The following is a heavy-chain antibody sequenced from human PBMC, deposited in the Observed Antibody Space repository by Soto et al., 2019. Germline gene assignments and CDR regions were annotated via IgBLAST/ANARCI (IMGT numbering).Heavy chain of an antibody. V-gene: IGHV3-72*01. D-gene: IGHD4-17*01. J-gene: IGHJ4*02. Sequence: EVQLVESGGGLVQPGGSLRLSCAASGLTFSDRYMDWVRQAPGKGLEWVGRIRKKTNSYTTESAASVKGRVIISRDDSTKSRYLQMSSLKTEYTAVYYCTTVTTVDYYFDYWGQGTLVTVSS. CDR2: IRKKTNSYTT. CDR3: TTVTTVDYYFDY. CDR1: GLTFSDRY.